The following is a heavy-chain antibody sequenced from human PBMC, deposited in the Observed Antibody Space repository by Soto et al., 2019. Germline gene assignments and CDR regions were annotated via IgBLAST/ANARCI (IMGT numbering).Heavy chain of an antibody. CDR2: IYYSGST. CDR1: GGSVSSGAYY. D-gene: IGHD5-12*01. J-gene: IGHJ3*02. V-gene: IGHV4-31*03. Sequence: SETLSLTCTVSGGSVSSGAYYWTWIRQRPGKGLEWIGYIYYSGSTYYSPSLMSRLSISLDTSKNQFSLRLSSVTAADTAMYYGARARLRAVYAFEIWGRGTMIAVSS. CDR3: ARARLRAVYAFEI.